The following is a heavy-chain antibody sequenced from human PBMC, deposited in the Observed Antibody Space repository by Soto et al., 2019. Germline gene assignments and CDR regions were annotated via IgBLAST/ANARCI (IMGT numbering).Heavy chain of an antibody. CDR3: VLVDVYVPPSPQNV. CDR1: GYVFTSYG. D-gene: IGHD3-16*01. J-gene: IGHJ6*02. Sequence: QVQLVQSGAEVKNPGASVKVSCKTSGYVFTSYGIGWARQAPGQGLEWMGWINTYNGNTNYAQNLQGRVTLTTDTSTSTAYMELRSLRSNDTAIYSWVLVDVYVPPSPQNVWGQGTTVNVSS. V-gene: IGHV1-18*01. CDR2: INTYNGNT.